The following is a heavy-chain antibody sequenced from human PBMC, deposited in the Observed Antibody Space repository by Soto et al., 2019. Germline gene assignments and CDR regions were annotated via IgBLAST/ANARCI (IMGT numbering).Heavy chain of an antibody. J-gene: IGHJ4*02. CDR2: ISAYNGNT. CDR1: GYTFTNSG. V-gene: IGHV1-18*01. CDR3: ARYSSGWYYFDH. D-gene: IGHD6-19*01. Sequence: ASVKVSCKASGYTFTNSGITWVRQAPGQGLEWMGWISAYNGNTNYAQKLQGRVTMTTDTSTSTAYMELRSLRSDDTAVYYCARYSSGWYYFDHWGQGTLVTVPQ.